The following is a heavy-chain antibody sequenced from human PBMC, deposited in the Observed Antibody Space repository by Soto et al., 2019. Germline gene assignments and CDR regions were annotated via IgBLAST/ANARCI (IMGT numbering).Heavy chain of an antibody. CDR3: ARESDSSGWFPY. J-gene: IGHJ4*02. CDR1: GYTFTSYG. V-gene: IGHV1-18*01. D-gene: IGHD6-19*01. Sequence: ASVKVSCKASGYTFTSYGISWVRQAPGQGLEWMGWISAYNGNTNYAQKLQGRVTMTRDTSTSTVYMELSSLRSEDTAVYYCARESDSSGWFPYWGQGTLVTVSS. CDR2: ISAYNGNT.